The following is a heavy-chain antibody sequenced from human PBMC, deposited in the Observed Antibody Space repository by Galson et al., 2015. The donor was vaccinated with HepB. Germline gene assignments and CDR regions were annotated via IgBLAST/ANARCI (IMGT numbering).Heavy chain of an antibody. J-gene: IGHJ6*02. V-gene: IGHV3-23*01. CDR1: GFTFSSYA. CDR2: ISGSGGST. Sequence: SLRLSCAASGFTFSSYAMSWVRQAPGKGLEWVSAISGSGGSTYYADSVKGRFTISRDNSKNTLYLQMNSLRAEDTAVYYCAKHKSPRGYSSSSGYYYGMDVWGQGTTVTVSS. CDR3: AKHKSPRGYSSSSGYYYGMDV. D-gene: IGHD6-6*01.